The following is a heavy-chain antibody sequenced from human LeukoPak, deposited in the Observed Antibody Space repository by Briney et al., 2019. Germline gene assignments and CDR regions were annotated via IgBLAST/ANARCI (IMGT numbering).Heavy chain of an antibody. J-gene: IGHJ5*02. CDR2: IIPFLSTA. V-gene: IGHV1-69*13. CDR1: GHTFSIYG. CDR3: ARVSQGHSVRGVISDWFDP. Sequence: SVRVSCKASGHTFSIYGFSWARQAPGQGLEWMGGIIPFLSTADYAQKFQGRITITADESTSTAYMELSSLRSDDTAVYYCARVSQGHSVRGVISDWFDPWGQGTLVTVSS. D-gene: IGHD3-10*01.